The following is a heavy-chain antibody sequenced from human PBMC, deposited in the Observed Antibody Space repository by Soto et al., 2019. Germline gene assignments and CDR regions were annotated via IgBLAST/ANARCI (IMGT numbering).Heavy chain of an antibody. D-gene: IGHD3-3*01. J-gene: IGHJ4*02. CDR2: IYWDDVT. CDR3: AHRVLRTVFGLVTTTAIYFDF. V-gene: IGHV2-5*02. Sequence: QITLNESGPTVVRPTETLTLTCRFSGFSLTTSGVGVGWIRQSPGKAPEWLALIYWDDVTRYSATLKSRLTITKDTYKNQVVLTVSDLDPTDTATYYCAHRVLRTVFGLVTTTAIYFDFWGQGSPVAVSS. CDR1: GFSLTTSGVG.